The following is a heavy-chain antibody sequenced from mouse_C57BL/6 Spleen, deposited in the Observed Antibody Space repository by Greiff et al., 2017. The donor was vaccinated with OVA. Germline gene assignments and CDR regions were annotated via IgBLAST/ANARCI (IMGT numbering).Heavy chain of an antibody. D-gene: IGHD4-1*01. CDR2: ISAGGSYT. V-gene: IGHV5-4*03. CDR1: GFTFSSYA. J-gene: IGHJ4*01. Sequence: DVKLVESGGGLVKPGGSLKLSCAASGFTFSSYAMSWVRQTPEKRLEWVATISAGGSYTYYPHNVKGRFTISRDNAKNNLYLQMSQLKSEDTAMYYCARALTGTEAMDYWGQGTSVTVSS. CDR3: ARALTGTEAMDY.